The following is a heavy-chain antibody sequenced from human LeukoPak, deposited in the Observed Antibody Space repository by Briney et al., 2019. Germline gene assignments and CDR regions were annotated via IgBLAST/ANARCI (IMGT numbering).Heavy chain of an antibody. J-gene: IGHJ5*02. V-gene: IGHV4-4*07. CDR2: IYTSGTT. CDR3: AREFTS. CDR1: GGFISSYY. Sequence: KPSETLSLTCTVSGGFISSYYWSWIRQPAGKGLEWIGRIYTSGTTNYNPSLKSRVTMSIDTSKNQFSLNLGSVTAADTAVHYCAREFTSWGQGTLVTVSS.